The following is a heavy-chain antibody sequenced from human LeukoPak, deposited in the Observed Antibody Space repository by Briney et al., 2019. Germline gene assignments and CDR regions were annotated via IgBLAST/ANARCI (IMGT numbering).Heavy chain of an antibody. J-gene: IGHJ4*02. CDR2: INSDGSST. CDR1: GFTFSSYW. V-gene: IGHV3-74*01. D-gene: IGHD6-19*01. CDR3: ARDWSLAVAGTPYY. Sequence: PGGSLRLSCAASGFTFSSYWMHWVRQAPGKGLVWFSRINSDGSSTSYADSVKGRFTISRDNAKNTLYLQMNSLRAEDTAVYYCARDWSLAVAGTPYYWGQGTLVTVSS.